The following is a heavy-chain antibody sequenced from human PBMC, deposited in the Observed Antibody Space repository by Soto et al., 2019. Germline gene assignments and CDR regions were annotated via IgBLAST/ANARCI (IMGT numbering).Heavy chain of an antibody. Sequence: ASGKFSLKASGYTFTSYYMHWMRQAPGQGIEWIGIINTIGCSTSYAQKFQGRVTMTMDTSTSTFYMELSSLRSEDTAVYYFAREEWLDKSYYGMDXWGQGTTVTVS. J-gene: IGHJ6*02. D-gene: IGHD3-3*01. V-gene: IGHV1-46*01. CDR2: INTIGCST. CDR3: AREEWLDKSYYGMDX. CDR1: GYTFTSYY.